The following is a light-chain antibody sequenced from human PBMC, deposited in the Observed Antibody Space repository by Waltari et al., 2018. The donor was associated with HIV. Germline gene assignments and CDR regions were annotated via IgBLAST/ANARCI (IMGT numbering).Light chain of an antibody. CDR1: QSVSSN. Sequence: EIVMTQSPTTLSVSPGERATLSFSASQSVSSNLAWYQQKPGQAPRLLISGASTRATGIPARFSGSGSGTEFTLTISSLQSEDFAVYYCQQYNNWPPAFGQGTRLEI. CDR2: GAS. V-gene: IGKV3-15*01. CDR3: QQYNNWPPA. J-gene: IGKJ5*01.